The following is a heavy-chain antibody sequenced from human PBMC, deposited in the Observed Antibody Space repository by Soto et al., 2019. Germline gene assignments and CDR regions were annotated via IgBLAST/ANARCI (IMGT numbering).Heavy chain of an antibody. V-gene: IGHV3-30*18. CDR1: GFTFSSYG. Sequence: GGSLRLSCAASGFTFSSYGMHWVRQAPGKGLEWVAVISYDGSNKYYADSVKGRFTISRDNSKNMLYLQMNSLRAEDTAVYYCAKTPKRTTSFGLYYYYGMDVWGQGTTVTVSS. CDR2: ISYDGSNK. CDR3: AKTPKRTTSFGLYYYYGMDV. J-gene: IGHJ6*02. D-gene: IGHD1-7*01.